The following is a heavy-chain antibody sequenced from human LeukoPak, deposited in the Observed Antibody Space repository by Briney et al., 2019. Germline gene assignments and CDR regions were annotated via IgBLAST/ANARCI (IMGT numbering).Heavy chain of an antibody. CDR1: GFTFSSYA. D-gene: IGHD2-21*02. CDR2: ISYDGSNK. Sequence: PGGSLRLSCAASGFTFSSYAMRWVRQAPGKGLEWVAVISYDGSNKYYADSVKGRFTISRDNSKNTLYLQMNSLRAEDTAVYYCARSQWRGGDPFDYWGQGTLVTVSS. J-gene: IGHJ4*02. V-gene: IGHV3-30-3*01. CDR3: ARSQWRGGDPFDY.